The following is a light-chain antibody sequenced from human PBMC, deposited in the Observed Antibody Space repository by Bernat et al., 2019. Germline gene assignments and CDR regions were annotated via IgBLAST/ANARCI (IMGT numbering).Light chain of an antibody. Sequence: SLVLAQPPSVSVAPGKTARITCVNIRSTSVHWYQQGPGQAPVLVVFDDRDRPSGVPDRFSGSSSENTATLTISRVEVGDEADYFCQVWDNTRDHPAVFGGGTKLTVL. CDR2: DDR. CDR1: NIRSTS. V-gene: IGLV3-21*03. CDR3: QVWDNTRDHPAV. J-gene: IGLJ3*02.